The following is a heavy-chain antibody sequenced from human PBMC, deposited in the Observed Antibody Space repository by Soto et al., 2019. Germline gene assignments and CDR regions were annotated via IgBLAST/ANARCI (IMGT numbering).Heavy chain of an antibody. J-gene: IGHJ5*02. CDR3: ARDLVVPAAMVPRFDP. CDR1: GGTFSSYT. CDR2: IIPILGIA. Sequence: SVKVSCKASGGTFSSYTISWARQAPGQGLEWMGRIIPILGIANYAQKFQGRVTITADKSTSTAYMELSSLRSEDTAVYYCARDLVVPAAMVPRFDPWGQGTLVTVSS. D-gene: IGHD2-2*01. V-gene: IGHV1-69*04.